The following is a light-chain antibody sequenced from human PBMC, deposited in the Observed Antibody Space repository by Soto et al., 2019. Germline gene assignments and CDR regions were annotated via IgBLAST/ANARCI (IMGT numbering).Light chain of an antibody. J-gene: IGKJ1*01. CDR3: QQYGSSLPWT. Sequence: EIVLTQSPGTLSLSPGERATLSCRASQSVSSSYLAWYQQKPGQAPRLLIYGASSRATGIPDRFSGSGSGTDFTLTISRLEPEDFAVYYCQQYGSSLPWTFGQGTKGEIK. CDR1: QSVSSSY. CDR2: GAS. V-gene: IGKV3-20*01.